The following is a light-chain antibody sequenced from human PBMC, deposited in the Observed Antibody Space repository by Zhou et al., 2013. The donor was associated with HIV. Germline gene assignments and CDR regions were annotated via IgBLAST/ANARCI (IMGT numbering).Light chain of an antibody. J-gene: IGLJ2*01. CDR3: QAWDGSTVV. CDR2: QSR. V-gene: IGLV3-1*01. Sequence: SYQLTQPPSVSVSPGQTTSISCSGDKLGDQYAAWFQQRPGQSPILLIYQSRKRPSGIPERFSGSNSGNTATLTIRGTQTVDEADYYCQAWDGSTVVFGGGTRLTV. CDR1: KLGDQY.